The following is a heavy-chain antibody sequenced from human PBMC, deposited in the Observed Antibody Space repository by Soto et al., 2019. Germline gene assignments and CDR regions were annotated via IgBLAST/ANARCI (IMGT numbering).Heavy chain of an antibody. J-gene: IGHJ6*02. V-gene: IGHV3-30*18. Sequence: VQLVESGGGLVKPGGSLRLSCAASGFTFSSYGMHWVRQAPGKGLEWVAVISYDGSNKYYADSVKGRFTISRDNSKNTLYLQMNSLRAEDTAVYYCAKGDIVVVVAATNRYGMDVWGQGTTVTVSS. CDR2: ISYDGSNK. CDR3: AKGDIVVVVAATNRYGMDV. D-gene: IGHD2-15*01. CDR1: GFTFSSYG.